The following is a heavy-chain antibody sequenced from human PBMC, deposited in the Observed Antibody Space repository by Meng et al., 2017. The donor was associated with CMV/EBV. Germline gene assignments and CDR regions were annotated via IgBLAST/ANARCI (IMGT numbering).Heavy chain of an antibody. D-gene: IGHD3-3*01. CDR1: FTCSSYA. Sequence: FTCSSYAMHWVRQAPGKGLEWVAVISYDGSNKYYADSVKGRFTISRDNSKNTLYLQMNSLRAEDTAVYYCARDLYDFWSGLIAWWFDPWGQGTLVTVSS. J-gene: IGHJ5*02. CDR2: ISYDGSNK. CDR3: ARDLYDFWSGLIAWWFDP. V-gene: IGHV3-30-3*01.